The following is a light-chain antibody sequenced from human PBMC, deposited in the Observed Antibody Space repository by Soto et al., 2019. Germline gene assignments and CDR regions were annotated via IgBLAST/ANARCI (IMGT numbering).Light chain of an antibody. J-gene: IGKJ1*01. CDR1: QSIGNR. V-gene: IGKV1-39*01. CDR2: AAS. Sequence: DIQTTPSPSSLSASVEDRDIITCRASQSIGNRLNWYQQKPGKAPKLLIFAASSLQSGVPSRFSGSRSGADSTLTISSLQPEDFATYHCQQSYSSPPTFGQGTKVDIK. CDR3: QQSYSSPPT.